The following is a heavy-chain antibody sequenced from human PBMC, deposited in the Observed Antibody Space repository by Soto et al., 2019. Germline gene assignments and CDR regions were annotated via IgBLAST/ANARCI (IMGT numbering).Heavy chain of an antibody. D-gene: IGHD2-15*01. CDR1: GFTFSTNG. CDR3: ARIYCSGGRCYHTDY. Sequence: QVQLVESGGGVVQPGRSLRLSCAASGFTFSTNGMHWVRQAPGKGLEWVAVIWSDGTNKYYADSVKGRFTISRDNSKNTLYLQMNSVRAEDTAVYYCARIYCSGGRCYHTDYWGQGTLVTVSS. J-gene: IGHJ4*02. V-gene: IGHV3-33*01. CDR2: IWSDGTNK.